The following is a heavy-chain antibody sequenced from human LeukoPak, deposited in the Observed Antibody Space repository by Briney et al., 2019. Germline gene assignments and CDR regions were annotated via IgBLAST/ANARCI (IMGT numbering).Heavy chain of an antibody. CDR1: GGSISSSSYY. V-gene: IGHV4-39*01. D-gene: IGHD3-10*01. Sequence: SETLSLTCTVSGGSISSSSYYWGWIRQPPGKGLEWIGSIYYSGSTYYNPSLKSRVTISVDTSKNQFSLKLSSVTAADTAVYYCARGILLWFGEQNRGYYYYGMDVWGQGTTVTVSS. CDR3: ARGILLWFGEQNRGYYYYGMDV. CDR2: IYYSGST. J-gene: IGHJ6*02.